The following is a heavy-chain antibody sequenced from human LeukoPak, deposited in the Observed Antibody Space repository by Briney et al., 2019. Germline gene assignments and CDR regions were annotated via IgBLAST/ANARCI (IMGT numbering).Heavy chain of an antibody. J-gene: IGHJ4*02. CDR3: ARQAGSGLFILP. Sequence: SETLSLTCTVSGGSISSGSYYWSWIRQPAGKGLEWIGRIYTSGSTNYNPSLKSRVTISVDTSKNQFSLKLSSVTAADTAVYYCARQAGSGLFILPGGQGTLVTVSS. D-gene: IGHD3/OR15-3a*01. CDR1: GGSISSGSYY. V-gene: IGHV4-61*02. CDR2: IYTSGST.